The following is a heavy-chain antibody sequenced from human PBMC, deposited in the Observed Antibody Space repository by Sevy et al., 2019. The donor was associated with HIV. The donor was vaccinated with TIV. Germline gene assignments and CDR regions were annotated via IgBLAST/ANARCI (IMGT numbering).Heavy chain of an antibody. CDR3: AREESMVRGVITIDTYYYYGMDV. D-gene: IGHD3-10*01. J-gene: IGHJ6*02. CDR2: ISSSGSTI. CDR1: GFTFSDYY. Sequence: GGSLRLSCAASGFTFSDYYMSWIRQAPGKGLEWVSYISSSGSTIYYADSVKGRFTISRDNAKNSLYLQMNSLRAGDTAVYYCAREESMVRGVITIDTYYYYGMDVWGQGTTVTVSS. V-gene: IGHV3-11*01.